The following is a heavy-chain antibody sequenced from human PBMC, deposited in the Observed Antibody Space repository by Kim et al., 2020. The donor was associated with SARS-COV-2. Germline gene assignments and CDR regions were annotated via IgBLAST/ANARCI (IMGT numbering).Heavy chain of an antibody. V-gene: IGHV5-51*01. CDR2: IYPGDSDT. CDR3: ARQLKHYDILTGYLEDYYYGMDV. J-gene: IGHJ6*02. CDR1: GYSFTSYW. Sequence: GESLKISCKGSGYSFTSYWIGWVRQMPGKGLEWMGIIYPGDSDTRYSPSFQGQVTISADKSISTAYLQWSSLKASDTAMYYCARQLKHYDILTGYLEDYYYGMDVWGQGTTVTVSS. D-gene: IGHD3-9*01.